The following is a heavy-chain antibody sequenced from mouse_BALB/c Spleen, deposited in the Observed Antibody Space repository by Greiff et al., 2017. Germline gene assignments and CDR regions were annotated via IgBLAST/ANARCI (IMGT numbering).Heavy chain of an antibody. V-gene: IGHV2-9*02. Sequence: QVQLKESGPGLVAPSQSLSITCTVSGFSLTSYGVHWVRQPPGKGLEWLGVIWAGGSTNYNSALMSRLSISKDNSKSQVFLKMNSLQTDDTAMYYCARGGTVVVPFDYWGQGTTLTVSS. J-gene: IGHJ2*01. D-gene: IGHD1-1*01. CDR2: IWAGGST. CDR1: GFSLTSYG. CDR3: ARGGTVVVPFDY.